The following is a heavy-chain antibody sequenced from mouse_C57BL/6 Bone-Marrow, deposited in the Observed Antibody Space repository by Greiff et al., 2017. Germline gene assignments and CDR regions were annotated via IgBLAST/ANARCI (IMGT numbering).Heavy chain of an antibody. CDR3: ARHEATVVPYYFDY. D-gene: IGHD1-1*01. J-gene: IGHJ2*01. Sequence: EVNVVESGGDLVKPGGSLKLSCAASGFTFSSYGMSWVRQTPDKRLEWVATISSGGSYTYYPDSVKGRFTISRDNAKNTLYLQMSSLKSEDTAMYYCARHEATVVPYYFDYWGQGTTLTVSS. V-gene: IGHV5-6*01. CDR2: ISSGGSYT. CDR1: GFTFSSYG.